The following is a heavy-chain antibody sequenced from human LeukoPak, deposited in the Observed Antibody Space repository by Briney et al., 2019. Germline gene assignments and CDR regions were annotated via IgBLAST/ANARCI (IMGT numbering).Heavy chain of an antibody. CDR2: ISSSSSYI. V-gene: IGHV3-21*01. J-gene: IGHJ6*03. D-gene: IGHD3-10*01. CDR3: ARDRGYYGSGRQNHYYYMDV. CDR1: GFTFSSYS. Sequence: PGGSLRLSCAASGFTFSSYSMNWVRQAPGKGLEWVSSISSSSSYIYYADSVKGRFTISRDNAKNSLYLQMNSLRAEDTAVYYCARDRGYYGSGRQNHYYYMDVWGKGTTVTASS.